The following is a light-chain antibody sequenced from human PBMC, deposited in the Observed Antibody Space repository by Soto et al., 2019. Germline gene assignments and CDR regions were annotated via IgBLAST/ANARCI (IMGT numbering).Light chain of an antibody. CDR2: DVS. V-gene: IGLV2-14*03. CDR3: RSFTDTGTVM. CDR1: SSDVGAHHS. J-gene: IGLJ3*02. Sequence: QSALTQPASVSGSPGQSFTISCTGTSSDVGAHHSVSWYQQHPGKAPKLIIFDVSNRPSGVSNRFSGSKSGNTASLTISGLHAADDADYYCRSFTDTGTVMFGGGTKLTVL.